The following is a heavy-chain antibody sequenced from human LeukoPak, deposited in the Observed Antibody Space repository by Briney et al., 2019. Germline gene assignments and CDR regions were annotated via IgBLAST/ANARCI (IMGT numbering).Heavy chain of an antibody. Sequence: SETLSLTCAVSGGSISSYYWSWIRQPPGKGLEWIGYIYYSGTTNYNPSLKSRVTISVDTSKNQFSLKLSSVTAADTAVYYCARGVYIAAAQYGYWGQGTLVSVSS. D-gene: IGHD6-13*01. CDR1: GGSISSYY. CDR2: IYYSGTT. V-gene: IGHV4-59*01. CDR3: ARGVYIAAAQYGY. J-gene: IGHJ4*02.